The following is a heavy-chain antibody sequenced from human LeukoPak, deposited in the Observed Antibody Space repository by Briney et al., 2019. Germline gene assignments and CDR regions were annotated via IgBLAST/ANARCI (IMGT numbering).Heavy chain of an antibody. V-gene: IGHV3-11*04. CDR1: EFTFSDYY. J-gene: IGHJ4*02. Sequence: GGSLRLSCAASEFTFSDYYMSWIRQAPGKGLAWVSYISSTASTKYYADSVKGRFTISRDNAKNSLYLQMNSLRAEDTGVYYCARANSAAPSFYFDYWGQGTLVTVSS. CDR3: ARANSAAPSFYFDY. D-gene: IGHD2-21*01. CDR2: ISSTASTK.